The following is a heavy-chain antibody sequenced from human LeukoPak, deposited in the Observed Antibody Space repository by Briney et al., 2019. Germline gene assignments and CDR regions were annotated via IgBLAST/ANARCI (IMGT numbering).Heavy chain of an antibody. V-gene: IGHV5-51*01. D-gene: IGHD6-19*01. J-gene: IGHJ3*02. Sequence: GESLKISCKGSGYSFTSYWIGWVRQMPGKGLEWMGIIYPGDSDTRYSPSFQGQVTISADKSISTAYLQWSSLKASDTAMYYCARHGSAVAGMDAFDIWGQGTMVTVSS. CDR2: IYPGDSDT. CDR3: ARHGSAVAGMDAFDI. CDR1: GYSFTSYW.